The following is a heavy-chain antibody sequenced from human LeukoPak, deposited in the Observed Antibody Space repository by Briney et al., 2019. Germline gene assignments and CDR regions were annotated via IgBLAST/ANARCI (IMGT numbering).Heavy chain of an antibody. CDR3: ARGASFGGSAAWAGDDTVVVPALCYFDY. CDR1: GFTFSSYS. J-gene: IGHJ4*02. V-gene: IGHV3-21*01. Sequence: GGSLRLSCAASGFTFSSYSMNWVRQAPGKGLEWVSSISSSSRYIYYADSVKGRFTISRDNAKNSLYLQMNSLRAEDTAVYYCARGASFGGSAAWAGDDTVVVPALCYFDYWGQGTLVTVSS. CDR2: ISSSSRYI. D-gene: IGHD2-2*01.